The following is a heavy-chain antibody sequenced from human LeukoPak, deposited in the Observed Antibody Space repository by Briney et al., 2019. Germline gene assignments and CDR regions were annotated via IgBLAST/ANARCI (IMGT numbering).Heavy chain of an antibody. D-gene: IGHD1-26*01. CDR1: GFTFSRYW. CDR2: INSDGSIT. V-gene: IGHV3-74*01. J-gene: IGHJ5*02. CDR3: ARDWGGSPLGWFDP. Sequence: GGSLRLSCAASGFTFSRYWIHWVRQAPGKGLVWVSHINSDGSITDYADSVKGRFTISRDNSKNTLYLQMNSLRAEDTAVYYCARDWGGSPLGWFDPWGQGTLVTVSS.